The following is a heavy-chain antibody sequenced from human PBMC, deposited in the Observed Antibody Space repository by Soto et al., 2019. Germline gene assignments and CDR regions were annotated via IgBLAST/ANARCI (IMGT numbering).Heavy chain of an antibody. J-gene: IGHJ1*01. V-gene: IGHV1-8*01. Sequence: GASVKVSCKASGYTFTSYDIKWLRQATGQGLEWMGWMNPNSGNTGYAQKFQGRVTMTRNTSISTAYMELSSLRSEDTAVYYCAIAGPRRRSPFQHWGQGTLVTVSS. CDR2: MNPNSGNT. CDR1: GYTFTSYD. CDR3: AIAGPRRRSPFQH.